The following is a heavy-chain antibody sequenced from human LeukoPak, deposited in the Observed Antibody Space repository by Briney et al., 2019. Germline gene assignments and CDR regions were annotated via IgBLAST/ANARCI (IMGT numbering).Heavy chain of an antibody. CDR1: GFTFSNYA. CDR2: ISSSSSYI. J-gene: IGHJ4*02. CDR3: ARDLMVRGVISAKSDY. V-gene: IGHV3-21*01. Sequence: GGSLRLSCAASGFTFSNYAMNWVRQAPGKGLEWVSSISSSSSYIYYADSVKGRFTISRDNAKNSLYLQMNSLRAEDTAVYYCARDLMVRGVISAKSDYWGQGTLVTVSS. D-gene: IGHD3-10*01.